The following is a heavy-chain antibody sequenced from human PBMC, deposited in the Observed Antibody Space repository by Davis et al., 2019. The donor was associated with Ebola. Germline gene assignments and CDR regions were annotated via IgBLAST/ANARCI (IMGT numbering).Heavy chain of an antibody. D-gene: IGHD1-26*01. CDR3: ASREVGLHNLY. V-gene: IGHV3-23*01. Sequence: PGGSLRLSCAASGFTFSSYAMSWVRQAPGKGLEWVSIIGTGHDTYYADSVKGRFTISRDNSKNTVYMQMHNLRAEDTAVYYCASREVGLHNLYWGEGTLVSVSS. CDR1: GFTFSSYA. J-gene: IGHJ4*02. CDR2: IGTGHDT.